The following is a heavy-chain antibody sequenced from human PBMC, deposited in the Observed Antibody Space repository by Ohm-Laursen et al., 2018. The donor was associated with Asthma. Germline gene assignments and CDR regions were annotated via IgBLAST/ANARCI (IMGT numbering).Heavy chain of an antibody. J-gene: IGHJ4*02. V-gene: IGHV4-31*03. CDR1: GASISGGVYY. Sequence: TLSLTCIVSGASISGGVYYWSWIRQHPGKGLEWIGYIYYSGRTDYNPSLQSRVTISVDTSKNQFSLKLRSVTAADTAVYYCASSMYGGKSGGGDPFDYWGQGTLVTVSS. CDR2: IYYSGRT. CDR3: ASSMYGGKSGGGDPFDY. D-gene: IGHD4-23*01.